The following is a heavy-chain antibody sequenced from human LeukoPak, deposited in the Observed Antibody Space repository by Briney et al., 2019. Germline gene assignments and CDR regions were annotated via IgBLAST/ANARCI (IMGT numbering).Heavy chain of an antibody. D-gene: IGHD4-23*01. CDR1: GGSISSGDYY. V-gene: IGHV2-5*01. CDR2: IYWNDDA. Sequence: QTLSLTCTVSGGSISSGDYYWSWIRQPPGKALEWLALIYWNDDARYCPSLKSRLTITKDASKNQVFLTMTNMDPVDTATYYCTHTIDYGGNPNDYWGQGTLVTVSS. CDR3: THTIDYGGNPNDY. J-gene: IGHJ4*02.